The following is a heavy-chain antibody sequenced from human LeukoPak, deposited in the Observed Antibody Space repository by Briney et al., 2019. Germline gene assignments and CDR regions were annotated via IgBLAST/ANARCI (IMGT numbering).Heavy chain of an antibody. Sequence: ASVKVSCKASGYIFTSYYMHWVRHAPGQGLEWMGIINPSNGYTTYAQKFQGRVTMTRDTSTRTVYMELSSRRSDDTAVYYCARLAVAQTGLFDYWGQGTLVTVSS. D-gene: IGHD6-19*01. CDR2: INPSNGYT. V-gene: IGHV1-46*01. CDR3: ARLAVAQTGLFDY. J-gene: IGHJ4*02. CDR1: GYIFTSYY.